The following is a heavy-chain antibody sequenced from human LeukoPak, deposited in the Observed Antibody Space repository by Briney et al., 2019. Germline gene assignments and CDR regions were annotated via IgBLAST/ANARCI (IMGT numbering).Heavy chain of an antibody. Sequence: GSLRLSCAASGFTFSSYWMSWVRRAPGKGLEWVANIKENGNEKYYVDSVKGRFTISRDNAKNSLYLQMNSLRAEDTAVYYCARNYFDYWGQGTLVTVSS. CDR1: GFTFSSYW. J-gene: IGHJ4*02. V-gene: IGHV3-7*04. CDR2: IKENGNEK. CDR3: ARNYFDY.